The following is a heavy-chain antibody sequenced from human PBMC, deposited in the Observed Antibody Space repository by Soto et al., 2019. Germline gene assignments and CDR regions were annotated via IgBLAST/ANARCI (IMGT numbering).Heavy chain of an antibody. J-gene: IGHJ4*02. CDR1: GYTLTEXX. CDR2: FDPEDGET. Sequence: QVQLVQSGAEVKKXGXSVXVSXXVSGYTLTEXXMXXVRQAPGKGLEWMGGFDPEDGETIYAQKFQGRVTMTEDTSTDTAYMELSSLRSEDTAVYYCATESAGSLDYWGQGTLVTVSS. D-gene: IGHD5-12*01. V-gene: IGHV1-24*01. CDR3: ATESAGSLDY.